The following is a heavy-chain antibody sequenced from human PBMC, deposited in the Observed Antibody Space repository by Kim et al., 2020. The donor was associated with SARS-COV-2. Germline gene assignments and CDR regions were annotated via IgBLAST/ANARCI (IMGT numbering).Heavy chain of an antibody. V-gene: IGHV1-69*01. J-gene: IGHJ6*02. CDR3: ASPPTDRTVDYYGMDV. Sequence: KFQGRVTITADESTSTAYMELSSLRSEDTAVYYCASPPTDRTVDYYGMDVWGQGTTVTVSS.